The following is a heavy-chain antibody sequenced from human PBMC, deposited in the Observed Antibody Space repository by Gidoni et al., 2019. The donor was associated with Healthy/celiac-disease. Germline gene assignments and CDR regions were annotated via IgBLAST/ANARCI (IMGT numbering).Heavy chain of an antibody. J-gene: IGHJ4*02. Sequence: QVQLVESGGGVVQPGRSLRLSCAASGFTFSSYGMHVVRQAPGKGLEWVAVISYDGSNKYYADSVKGRFTISRDNSKNTLYLQMNSLRAEDTAVYYCAKEADYGGFDYWGQGTLVTVSS. CDR1: GFTFSSYG. D-gene: IGHD4-17*01. V-gene: IGHV3-30*18. CDR2: ISYDGSNK. CDR3: AKEADYGGFDY.